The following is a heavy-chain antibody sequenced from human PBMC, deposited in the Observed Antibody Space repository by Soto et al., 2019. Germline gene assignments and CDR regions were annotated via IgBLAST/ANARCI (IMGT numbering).Heavy chain of an antibody. CDR3: ARELTKQKLLHNWFGP. CDR2: ISAYNGGT. J-gene: IGHJ5*02. V-gene: IGHV1-18*01. Sequence: APVKVSCKASGYTFTGYHMHWVRQATGQGLEWMGWISAYNGGTNYAQKLQGRVTMTTDTSTSTAYMELRSLRSDDTAVYYCARELTKQKLLHNWFGPWGQGTLVTGSS. D-gene: IGHD6-13*01. CDR1: GYTFTGYH.